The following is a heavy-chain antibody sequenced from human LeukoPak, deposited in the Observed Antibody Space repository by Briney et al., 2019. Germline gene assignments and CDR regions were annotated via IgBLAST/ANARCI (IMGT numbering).Heavy chain of an antibody. V-gene: IGHV3-23*01. Sequence: PGGSLRLSCAASGFTFSSYAMSWVRQAPEKGLEWVSAISGSGGNTDYADSVKGWFTISRDNSKNTLYLQMNSLRAEDTAVYYCARNTHYDFWSDYLYYFDYWGQGTLVTVSS. D-gene: IGHD3-3*01. CDR2: ISGSGGNT. J-gene: IGHJ4*02. CDR1: GFTFSSYA. CDR3: ARNTHYDFWSDYLYYFDY.